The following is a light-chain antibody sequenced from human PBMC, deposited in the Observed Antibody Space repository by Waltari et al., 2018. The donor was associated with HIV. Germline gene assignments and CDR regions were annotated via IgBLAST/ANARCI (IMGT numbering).Light chain of an antibody. Sequence: SYELTQPPSVSVSPGPPARISCSGDGLPKQYAYWYQQKAGQAPALVMYKDTERPSGIPERFSGSSSGTTVTLTISGVQPDDEADYYCQSADSSGTYVVFGGGTKVAVL. CDR2: KDT. CDR1: GLPKQY. V-gene: IGLV3-25*03. CDR3: QSADSSGTYVV. J-gene: IGLJ2*01.